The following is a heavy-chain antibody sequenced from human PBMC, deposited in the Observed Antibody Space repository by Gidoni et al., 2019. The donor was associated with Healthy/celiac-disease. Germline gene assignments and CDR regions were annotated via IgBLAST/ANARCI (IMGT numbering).Heavy chain of an antibody. CDR2: INPNSGGT. CDR3: ARVLGATSLARRPFDY. Sequence: QVQLVQSGAEVKKPGASVKVYCKDSGYTFTGYYMHWVRQAPGQGLEWMGWINPNSGGTNYAQKFQGRVTMTRDMSISTAYMELSRLRSDDTAVYYCARVLGATSLARRPFDYWGQGTLVTVSS. CDR1: GYTFTGYY. V-gene: IGHV1-2*02. D-gene: IGHD1-26*01. J-gene: IGHJ4*02.